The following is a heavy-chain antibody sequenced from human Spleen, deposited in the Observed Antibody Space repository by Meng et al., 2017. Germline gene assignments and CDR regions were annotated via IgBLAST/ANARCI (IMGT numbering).Heavy chain of an antibody. Sequence: GESLKISCAASGFTFNNYWMSWVRQAPGKGLEWVSGFSGSGGHTQYADSVKSRFTISRDNSKNTLYLQMIGLRTEDTAVYYCAKEGGVAVTGYWCSRPYYFDYWGQGTLVTVSS. CDR3: AKEGGVAVTGYWCSRPYYFDY. CDR1: GFTFNNYW. CDR2: FSGSGGHT. V-gene: IGHV3-23*01. D-gene: IGHD6-19*01. J-gene: IGHJ4*02.